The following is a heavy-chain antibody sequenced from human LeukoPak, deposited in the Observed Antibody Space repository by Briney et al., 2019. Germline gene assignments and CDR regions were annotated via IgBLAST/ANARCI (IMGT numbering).Heavy chain of an antibody. CDR1: TFTFSTNS. D-gene: IGHD2-2*01. CDR3: ARDITSGTFDP. CDR2: IYGGGST. Sequence: GGSLRLSCVASTFTFSTNSMSWVRQAPGKGLEWVSVIYGGGSTYYADSVKGRFTISRDNSKNTLYLQMNSLRAEDTAVYYCARDITSGTFDPWGQGTLVTVSS. V-gene: IGHV3-53*01. J-gene: IGHJ5*02.